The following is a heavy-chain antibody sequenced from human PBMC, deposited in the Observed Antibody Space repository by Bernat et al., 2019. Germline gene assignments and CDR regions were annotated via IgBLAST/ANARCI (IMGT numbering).Heavy chain of an antibody. V-gene: IGHV3-74*01. J-gene: IGHJ5*02. CDR1: GFSFSNYW. D-gene: IGHD1-7*01. CDR2: INSDGSST. CDR3: ARDTSRGGTTWFDP. Sequence: EVQLVESGGGLVQPGGSLRLSCAASGFSFSNYWMHWVRQAPGKGLAWVSHINSDGSSTRYGDSVKGRFTISRDNAKNTLYLQMNSLRAEDTAVYYCARDTSRGGTTWFDPWGQGTLVTVSS.